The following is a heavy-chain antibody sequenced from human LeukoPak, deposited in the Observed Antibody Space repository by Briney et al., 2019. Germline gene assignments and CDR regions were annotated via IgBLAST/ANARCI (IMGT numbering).Heavy chain of an antibody. Sequence: GGSLRLSCAASGFTFSSYGMHWVRQAPGKGLEWVAVISYDGSNKYYADSVKGRFTISRDNSKNTLYLQMNSLRAEDTAVYYCAKDSDCGGDCYRDSYYFDYWGQGTLVTVSS. CDR3: AKDSDCGGDCYRDSYYFDY. CDR1: GFTFSSYG. D-gene: IGHD2-21*02. V-gene: IGHV3-30*18. J-gene: IGHJ4*02. CDR2: ISYDGSNK.